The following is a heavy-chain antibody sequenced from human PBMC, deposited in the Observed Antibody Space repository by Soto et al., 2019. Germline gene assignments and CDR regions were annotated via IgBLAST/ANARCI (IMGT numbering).Heavy chain of an antibody. CDR1: GFTFSSYA. V-gene: IGHV3-23*01. CDR3: AKYPLHRGYYGMDV. D-gene: IGHD2-15*01. J-gene: IGHJ6*02. CDR2: IIDSGDST. Sequence: EVQLLESGGGLVQPGGSLRLSCVVSGFTFSSYAMSWVRQAPGKGLEWVSAIIDSGDSTYYADSVKGRFTISRDTSKNTVYLQMNSLRAEDTALYYCAKYPLHRGYYGMDVWGQGTTVTVSS.